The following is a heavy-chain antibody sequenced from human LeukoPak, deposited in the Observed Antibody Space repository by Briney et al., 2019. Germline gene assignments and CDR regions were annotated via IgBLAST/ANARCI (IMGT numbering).Heavy chain of an antibody. CDR1: GYTFTGYY. Sequence: ASVEVSCKASGYTFTGYYMHWVRQAPGQGLEWMGWINPNSGGTNYAQKFQGRVTMTRDTSISTAYMELSRLRSDDTAVYYCARDLDSSGWIYYYYGMDVWGQGTTVTVSS. J-gene: IGHJ6*02. D-gene: IGHD6-19*01. V-gene: IGHV1-2*02. CDR2: INPNSGGT. CDR3: ARDLDSSGWIYYYYGMDV.